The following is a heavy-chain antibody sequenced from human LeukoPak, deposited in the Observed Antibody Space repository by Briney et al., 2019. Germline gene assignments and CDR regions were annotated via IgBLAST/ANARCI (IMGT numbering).Heavy chain of an antibody. D-gene: IGHD6-19*01. CDR1: GFTFSSYS. CDR3: ARGIAVAGTGDY. J-gene: IGHJ4*02. CDR2: ISSSSSYI. Sequence: GGSLRLSCAASGFTFSSYSMNWVRQAPGKGLEWVSSISSSSSYIYYADSVKGRFTISRDNAKNSLYLQMNSLRAEDTAVCYCARGIAVAGTGDYWGQGTLVTVSS. V-gene: IGHV3-21*01.